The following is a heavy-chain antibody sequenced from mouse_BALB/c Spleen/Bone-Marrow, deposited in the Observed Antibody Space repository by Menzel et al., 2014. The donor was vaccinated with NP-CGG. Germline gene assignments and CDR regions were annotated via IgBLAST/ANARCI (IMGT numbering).Heavy chain of an antibody. CDR3: ARGNGFAY. V-gene: IGHV5-12-2*01. CDR1: GFTFSSYT. Sequence: EVMLVESGGGLVQPGGSLKLSCAASGFTFSSYTMSWVRQTPEKRLDWVAYISNGGGSTYYPDTVKGRFTISRDNAKNTLYLQMSSPKSEDTAMYYCARGNGFAYWGQGTLVTVSA. J-gene: IGHJ3*01. CDR2: ISNGGGST.